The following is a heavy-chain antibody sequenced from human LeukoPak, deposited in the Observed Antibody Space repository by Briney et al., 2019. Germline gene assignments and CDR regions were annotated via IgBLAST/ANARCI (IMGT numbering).Heavy chain of an antibody. J-gene: IGHJ1*01. Sequence: GGSLRLSCAASGFTFSDFYMSWLRQTPGKGLEWVSYISTTGTTMDYADSVKGRFTTSRDNAKDSLYLQMSNLGAEDTAVYYCAKGHTYGMIWGQGTLVTVSS. CDR1: GFTFSDFY. V-gene: IGHV3-11*01. D-gene: IGHD5-18*01. CDR3: AKGHTYGMI. CDR2: ISTTGTTM.